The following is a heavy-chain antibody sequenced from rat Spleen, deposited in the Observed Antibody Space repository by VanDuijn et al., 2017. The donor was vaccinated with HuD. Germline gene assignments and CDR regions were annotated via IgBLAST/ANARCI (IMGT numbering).Heavy chain of an antibody. V-gene: IGHV5-25*01. CDR3: ARHGDNYGWFAY. CDR2: ITNTGGST. D-gene: IGHD1-11*01. J-gene: IGHJ2*01. Sequence: EVQLVESDGGLVQPGKSLKLSCAASGFTFSDYYMAWVRQAPTKGLEWVASITNTGGSTYYPDSVKGRFTISRDNAKSTLYLQMDSLRSEDTASYYCARHGDNYGWFAYWGQGVMVTVSS. CDR1: GFTFSDYY.